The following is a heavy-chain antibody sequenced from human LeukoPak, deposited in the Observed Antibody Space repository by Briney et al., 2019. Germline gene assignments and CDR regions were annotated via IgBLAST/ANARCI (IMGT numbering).Heavy chain of an antibody. CDR1: GGSFSGYY. Sequence: KPSETLSLTCAVYGGSFSGYYWSWIRQPPGKGLEWIGYIYYTGSTNYNPSLKSRVTISVDTSKNQFSLKLSSVTAADTAVYYCARGNSGSYYGFDYWGQGTLVTVSS. CDR2: IYYTGST. CDR3: ARGNSGSYYGFDY. J-gene: IGHJ4*02. V-gene: IGHV4-59*01. D-gene: IGHD1-26*01.